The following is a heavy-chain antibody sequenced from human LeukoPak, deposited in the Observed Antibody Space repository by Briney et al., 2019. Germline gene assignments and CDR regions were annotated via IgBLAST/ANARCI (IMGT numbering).Heavy chain of an antibody. Sequence: GGSLRLSCKTSGLTFSDDWMNWVRQAPGKGPEWVANINQDASGASYVDSVRGRFTISRDNAKNTLYLQMDSLRAEDTAVYFCARGDYSSHTLWGQGTLVTVSS. V-gene: IGHV3-7*01. CDR1: GLTFSDDW. CDR2: INQDASGA. J-gene: IGHJ4*02. CDR3: ARGDYSSHTL. D-gene: IGHD4-11*01.